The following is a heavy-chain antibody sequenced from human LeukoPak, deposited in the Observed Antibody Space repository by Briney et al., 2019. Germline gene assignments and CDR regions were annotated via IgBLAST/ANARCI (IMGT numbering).Heavy chain of an antibody. Sequence: SETLSLTCAVYGGSFSGYYWCWIRQPPGKGLEWIGEINHSGSTNYNPSLKSRVTISVDTSKKQFSLKLSSVTAADTAVYYCARSLGQWLVXTDAXAFDIWGQGXXVTX. CDR3: ARSLGQWLVXTDAXAFDI. D-gene: IGHD6-19*01. CDR2: INHSGST. CDR1: GGSFSGYY. V-gene: IGHV4-34*01. J-gene: IGHJ3*02.